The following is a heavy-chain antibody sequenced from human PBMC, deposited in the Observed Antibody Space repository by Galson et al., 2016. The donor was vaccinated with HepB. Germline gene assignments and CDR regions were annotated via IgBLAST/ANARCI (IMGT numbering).Heavy chain of an antibody. Sequence: SLRLSCAASGFSLSGYAMNWVRQAPGKGLEYVSGISSSGNGTFYANSVKGRFIISRDNSENTVYLQMDSLRREDMGVYYCARDLLHCSGGVCLSFGMDVWGQGTTVTVSS. CDR1: GFSLSGYA. J-gene: IGHJ6*02. CDR2: ISSSGNGT. D-gene: IGHD2-8*02. V-gene: IGHV3-64*01. CDR3: ARDLLHCSGGVCLSFGMDV.